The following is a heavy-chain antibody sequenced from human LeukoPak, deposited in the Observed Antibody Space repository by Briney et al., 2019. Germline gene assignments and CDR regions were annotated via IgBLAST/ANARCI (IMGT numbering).Heavy chain of an antibody. CDR3: ARDGSSSGWFDP. CDR1: GYTFTSYY. J-gene: IGHJ5*02. V-gene: IGHV1-46*01. D-gene: IGHD6-6*01. Sequence: GESLKISCKGSGYTFTSYYIHWVRQAPGQGLEWMGIINPSGGSTIYAQKFQGRVTMTRDMSTSTVYMELSSLRSEDTAVYHCARDGSSSGWFDPWGQGTLVTVSS. CDR2: INPSGGST.